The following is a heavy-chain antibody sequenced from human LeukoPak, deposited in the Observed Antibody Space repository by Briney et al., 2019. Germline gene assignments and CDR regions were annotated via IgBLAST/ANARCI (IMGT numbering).Heavy chain of an antibody. V-gene: IGHV3-23*01. CDR3: AKDRYCSVGSCYSDS. CDR2: ISGGST. J-gene: IGHJ4*02. Sequence: GGSLRLSCVASGFTFSSNATSWVRQAPGKGLEWVSGISGGSTYYADSAKGRFTISRDNSKNTLHLQMNSLRAEDTAVYRCAKDRYCSVGSCYSDSWGQGTLVTVSS. CDR1: GFTFSSNA. D-gene: IGHD2-15*01.